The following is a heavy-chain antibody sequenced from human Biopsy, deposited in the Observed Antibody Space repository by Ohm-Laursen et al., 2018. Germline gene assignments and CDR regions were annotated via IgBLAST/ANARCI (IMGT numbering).Heavy chain of an antibody. D-gene: IGHD3-22*01. CDR1: GYTFTGYH. CDR3: TRGGYYYDSLAYYYWFDP. Sequence: GASVKVSCKASGYTFTGYHVHWVRQAPGQGLEWMGWINAKTGDTNYAQKFQGRVTMTRDTSISTAYVDLSCLRSDDTAVYYCTRGGYYYDSLAYYYWFDPWGQGALVTVSS. V-gene: IGHV1-2*02. J-gene: IGHJ5*02. CDR2: INAKTGDT.